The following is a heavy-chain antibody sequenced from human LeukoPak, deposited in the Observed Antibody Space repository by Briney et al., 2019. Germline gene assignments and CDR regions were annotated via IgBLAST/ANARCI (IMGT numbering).Heavy chain of an antibody. CDR3: ARDGHAFDI. Sequence: PGRSLRLSCAASGFTFSSYGMHWVRQAPGKGLEWVAVIWYDGSNKYYADSVKGRFTISRDNPKNTLYLQMNSLRAEDTAVYYCARDGHAFDIWGQGTMVSVSS. D-gene: IGHD3/OR15-3a*01. V-gene: IGHV3-33*01. CDR2: IWYDGSNK. J-gene: IGHJ3*02. CDR1: GFTFSSYG.